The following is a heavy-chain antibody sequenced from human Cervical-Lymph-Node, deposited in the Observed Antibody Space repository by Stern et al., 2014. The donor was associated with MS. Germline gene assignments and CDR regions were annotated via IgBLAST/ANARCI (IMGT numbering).Heavy chain of an antibody. J-gene: IGHJ4*02. CDR3: ARDTSSRERSDW. V-gene: IGHV3-53*01. CDR1: GFTVSRDY. D-gene: IGHD1-1*01. Sequence: EMQLAESGGALIQPGAPLTLPCTASGFTVSRDYMTWVRQAPGQGLERVSLITNVGSTFYTDSVKGRFTISRDDSKNAVYLHMTSLRAEDTAMYCCARDTSSRERSDWWGQGTLVTVSS. CDR2: ITNVGST.